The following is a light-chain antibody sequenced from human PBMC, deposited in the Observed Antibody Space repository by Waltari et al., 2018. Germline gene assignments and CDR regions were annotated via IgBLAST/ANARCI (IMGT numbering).Light chain of an antibody. CDR3: QQYNSFSYS. J-gene: IGKJ2*03. Sequence: DIQMTQSPSTLSASVGDRVTITGRASQSIGSWLAWYQQKPGKAPKLLIYNASSLEGGVPSRFSGSGSGTEFTLTISSLQPDDFATYYCQQYNSFSYSFGQGTKLEIK. CDR1: QSIGSW. CDR2: NAS. V-gene: IGKV1-5*03.